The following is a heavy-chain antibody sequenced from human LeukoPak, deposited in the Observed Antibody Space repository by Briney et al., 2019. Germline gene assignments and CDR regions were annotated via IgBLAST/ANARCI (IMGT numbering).Heavy chain of an antibody. D-gene: IGHD5-18*01. J-gene: IGHJ4*02. Sequence: ASVKVSCKASGGTFSSYAISWVRQAPGQGLEWMGGIIPIFGTANYAQKFQGRVTITADESTSTAYMELSGLRSEDTAVYYCARRATMVTYFDYWGQGTLVTVSS. CDR1: GGTFSSYA. V-gene: IGHV1-69*13. CDR3: ARRATMVTYFDY. CDR2: IIPIFGTA.